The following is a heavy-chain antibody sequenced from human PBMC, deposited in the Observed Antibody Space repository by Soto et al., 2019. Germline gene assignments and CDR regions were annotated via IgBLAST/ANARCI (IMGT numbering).Heavy chain of an antibody. CDR3: ARDWQYCSGTGCYSGAFDL. CDR1: GLTFSSYS. V-gene: IGHV3-48*01. Sequence: GGSLRFSCAASGLTFSSYSMNWVRQAPGKGLEWVSCISSSSGSTGYADSVKGRFTISRDNSKNILYLQMNSLRAEDTAVYYCARDWQYCSGTGCYSGAFDLWGQGTMVTVSS. J-gene: IGHJ3*01. CDR2: ISSSSGST. D-gene: IGHD2-15*01.